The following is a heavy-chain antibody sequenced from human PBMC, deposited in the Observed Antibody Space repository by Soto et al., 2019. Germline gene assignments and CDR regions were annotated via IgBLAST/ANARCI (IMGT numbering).Heavy chain of an antibody. J-gene: IGHJ6*02. D-gene: IGHD3-3*01. V-gene: IGHV1-2*02. CDR2: LNPNSGGK. CDR1: GYTFTGYH. CDR3: ARFLLGKQFLECLPMSYVMDD. Sequence: ASVKVSCKASGYTFTGYHMPGVRQAPGQGREWRGWLNPNSGGKNSAQKFQGRVTMTRAPSISTADMERSRLLSEDTAVYYCARFLLGKQFLECLPMSYVMDDWGQGTTVTVSS.